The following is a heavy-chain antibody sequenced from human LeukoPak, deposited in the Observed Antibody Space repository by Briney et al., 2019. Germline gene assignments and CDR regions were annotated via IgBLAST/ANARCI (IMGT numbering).Heavy chain of an antibody. CDR3: AREVAVSGTENGAFNV. J-gene: IGHJ6*02. CDR2: ISFDGTNK. D-gene: IGHD6-19*01. Sequence: GGSLRLSCAASGFSFSSYAMHWVGQAPGKGLEWVAVISFDGTNKYYADSVKGRLTISRDNSENTLHLQMNSLRAEDTAVYFRAREVAVSGTENGAFNVWGPGTTVTVSS. CDR1: GFSFSSYA. V-gene: IGHV3-30-3*01.